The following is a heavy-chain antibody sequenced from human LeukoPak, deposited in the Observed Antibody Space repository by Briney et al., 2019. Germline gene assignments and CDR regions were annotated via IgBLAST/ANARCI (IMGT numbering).Heavy chain of an antibody. J-gene: IGHJ4*02. D-gene: IGHD2-8*01. CDR1: GGSISNTNW. Sequence: SETLSLTCGVSGGSISNTNWWSWVRQPPGQGLEWIGDNSLTGNTHYNPSLESRVTVSLDKSKNQLSLNLTSVTAADTAVYYCSRENGAFSPFGYWGQGTLVTV. CDR2: NSLTGNT. CDR3: SRENGAFSPFGY. V-gene: IGHV4/OR15-8*02.